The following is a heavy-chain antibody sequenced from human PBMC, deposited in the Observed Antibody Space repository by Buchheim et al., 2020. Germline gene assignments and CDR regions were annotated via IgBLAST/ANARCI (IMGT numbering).Heavy chain of an antibody. V-gene: IGHV3-7*01. CDR1: GFTFSSYW. CDR2: IKQDGSEK. J-gene: IGHJ6*02. D-gene: IGHD3-3*01. CDR3: AREVNDFWSGYYLYYYYGMDV. Sequence: EVQLVESGGGLVQPGGSLRLSCAASGFTFSSYWMSWVRQAPGKGLEWVANIKQDGSEKYYVDSVKGRFTISRDNAKNSLYLQMNNLRAEDTAVYYCAREVNDFWSGYYLYYYYGMDVWGQGTT.